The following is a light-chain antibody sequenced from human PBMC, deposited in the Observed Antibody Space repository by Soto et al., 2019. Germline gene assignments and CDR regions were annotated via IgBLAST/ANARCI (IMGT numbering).Light chain of an antibody. V-gene: IGKV3-20*01. CDR3: HQFGYSPRT. J-gene: IGKJ1*01. Sequence: EIVLTQSPGTLSLSPGERATLSCSASQSVSSSHLAWYQQKPGQAPRLLIYGASTRATGIPDRFSGSGSGTDFTLAIRRLEPEDFAVYYCHQFGYSPRTFGQGTKVDIK. CDR2: GAS. CDR1: QSVSSSH.